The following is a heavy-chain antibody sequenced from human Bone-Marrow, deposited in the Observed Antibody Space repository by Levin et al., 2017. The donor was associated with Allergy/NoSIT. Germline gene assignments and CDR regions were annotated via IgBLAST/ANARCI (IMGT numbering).Heavy chain of an antibody. CDR1: VFLLCFLGLF. Sequence: SGPPLFPPIHTLTLTCTFFVFLLCFLGLFFLFLRPPPGPALAWLARIDWDDEEKYSTSLKTRLTISKDTSKKQVVLTMTNMDPVDTATYYCARMGGGGVRGVIYAMDVWGQGTTVTVSS. D-gene: IGHD3-10*01. CDR2: IDWDDEE. V-gene: IGHV2-70*11. J-gene: IGHJ6*02. CDR3: ARMGGGGVRGVIYAMDV.